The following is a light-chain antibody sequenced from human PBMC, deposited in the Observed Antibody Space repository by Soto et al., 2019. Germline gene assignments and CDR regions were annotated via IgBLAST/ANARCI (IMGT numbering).Light chain of an antibody. CDR1: QSVGSS. J-gene: IGKJ3*01. Sequence: EIVFTQSPATLSLSPGERATLSCRASQSVGSSLAWYQQKPGQAPRLLIFRASDRTTAIPDRFSGSGFGTDFTLIISSLEPEDFAVYYCQPRSNGATVGPGTKGDVK. V-gene: IGKV3-11*01. CDR3: QPRSNGAT. CDR2: RAS.